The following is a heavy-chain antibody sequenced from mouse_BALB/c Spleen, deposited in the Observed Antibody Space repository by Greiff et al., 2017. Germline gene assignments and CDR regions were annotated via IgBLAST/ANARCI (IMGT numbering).Heavy chain of an antibody. J-gene: IGHJ4*01. CDR1: GYTFTSYW. CDR3: AKDELGYAMDY. D-gene: IGHD4-1*01. V-gene: IGHV1-7*01. CDR2: INPSTGYT. Sequence: QVQLQQSGAELAKPGASVKMSCKASGYTFTSYWMHWVKQRPGQGLEWIGYINPSTGYTEYNQKFKDKATLTADKSSSTAYMQLSSLTSEDSAVYYCAKDELGYAMDYWGQGTSVTVSS.